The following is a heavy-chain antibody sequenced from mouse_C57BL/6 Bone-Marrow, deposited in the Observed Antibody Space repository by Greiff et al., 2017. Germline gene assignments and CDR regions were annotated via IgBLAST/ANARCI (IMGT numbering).Heavy chain of an antibody. CDR1: GYTFTDYY. CDR2: IYPGSGNT. CDR3: ARSVDC. Sequence: QVQLQQSGAELVRPGASVKLSCKASGYTFTDYYINWVKQRPGQGLEWIARIYPGSGNTYYNEKFKGKATLTAEKSSSTAYMQLSSLTSEDSAVYYCARSVDCWGQGTSVTVSS. V-gene: IGHV1-76*01. J-gene: IGHJ4*01.